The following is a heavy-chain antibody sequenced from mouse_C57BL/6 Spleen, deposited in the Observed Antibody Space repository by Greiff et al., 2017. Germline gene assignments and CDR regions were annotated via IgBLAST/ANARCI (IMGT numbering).Heavy chain of an antibody. Sequence: EVQVVESGPVLVKPGASVKMSCKASGYTFTDYYMNWVKQSHGKSLEWIGVINPYNGGTSYNQKFKGKATLTVDKSSSTAYMELNSLTSEDSAVYYCARSGTTVDWGQGTLVTVSA. J-gene: IGHJ3*01. V-gene: IGHV1-19*01. CDR3: ARSGTTVD. CDR2: INPYNGGT. CDR1: GYTFTDYY. D-gene: IGHD1-1*01.